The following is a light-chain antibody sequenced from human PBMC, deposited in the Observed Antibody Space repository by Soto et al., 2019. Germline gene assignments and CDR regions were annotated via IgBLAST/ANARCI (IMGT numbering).Light chain of an antibody. V-gene: IGLV2-14*01. CDR3: VSYTSSSTLV. J-gene: IGLJ3*02. CDR1: SSDVGGYNY. Sequence: QSALTQPASVSGSPGQSITISCTGTSSDVGGYNYVSWYQQHPGKVPKLMIYEVSNRPSGVSNRFSGSKSGNTASLTISGLQAEDEADYYCVSYTSSSTLVFGGGTKVTVL. CDR2: EVS.